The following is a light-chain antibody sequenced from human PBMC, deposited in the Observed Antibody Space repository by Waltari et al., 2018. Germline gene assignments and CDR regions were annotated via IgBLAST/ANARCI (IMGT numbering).Light chain of an antibody. CDR1: QSVGRP. CDR3: QHYVRLPAT. V-gene: IGKV3-20*01. CDR2: GAS. J-gene: IGKJ1*01. Sequence: CRASQSVGRPLAWYQLKPGQAPRLLIYGASTRSTGTPDRFSGSGSGTDFSLTISRLEPEDFAVYFCQHYVRLPATFGQGTRVEV.